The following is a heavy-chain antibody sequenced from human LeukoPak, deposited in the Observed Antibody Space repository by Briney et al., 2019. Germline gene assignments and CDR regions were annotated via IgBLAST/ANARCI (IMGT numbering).Heavy chain of an antibody. D-gene: IGHD2-15*01. J-gene: IGHJ4*02. V-gene: IGHV3-21*01. Sequence: GGSLRLSCAASGFIFSSYSMSWVRQAPGKGLEWLSSIGSTGAYIFYADSVKGRFTISRDNAKNSLYLQMNSLRAEDTAVYYWARDRWELLRSVDYWGQGTLVTVSS. CDR1: GFIFSSYS. CDR2: IGSTGAYI. CDR3: ARDRWELLRSVDY.